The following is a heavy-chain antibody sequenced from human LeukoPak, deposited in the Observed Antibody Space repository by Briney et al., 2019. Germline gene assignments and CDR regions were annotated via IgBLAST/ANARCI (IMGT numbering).Heavy chain of an antibody. J-gene: IGHJ5*02. Sequence: GASVKVSCKASGYTFTSYGISWVRQAPGQGLEWMGWISAYNGNTNYAQKLQGRVTMTTDTSTSTAYMELRSLRSDDTAVYYCARETVNYYDSSGYYRPYNWFDPWGQGTLVTVSS. V-gene: IGHV1-18*01. CDR3: ARETVNYYDSSGYYRPYNWFDP. D-gene: IGHD3-22*01. CDR1: GYTFTSYG. CDR2: ISAYNGNT.